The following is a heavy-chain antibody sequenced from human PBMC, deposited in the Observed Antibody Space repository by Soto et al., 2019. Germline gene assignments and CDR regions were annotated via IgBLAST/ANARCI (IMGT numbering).Heavy chain of an antibody. CDR2: IYHSGTT. CDR3: ARARGNQLLGWFDP. Sequence: QVQLQESGPGLVKPSQTLSLTCTVSGGSISSGGYYWSWIRQHPGKGLEWIGYIYHSGTTYYNPSLKGRITISVNTAKNQSSLELTSATAADTAVYYCARARGNQLLGWFDPRGQGTLVTVSS. D-gene: IGHD2-2*01. CDR1: GGSISSGGYY. V-gene: IGHV4-31*03. J-gene: IGHJ5*02.